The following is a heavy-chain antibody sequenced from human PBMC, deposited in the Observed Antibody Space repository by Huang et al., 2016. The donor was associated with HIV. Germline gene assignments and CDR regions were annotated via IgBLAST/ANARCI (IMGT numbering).Heavy chain of an antibody. J-gene: IGHJ4*02. CDR2: VSTYSGYT. Sequence: QVQLVQSGPEVKKPGASVKVSCKASGYTFSFYGISWVRQAPGQGPEWMGRVSTYSGYTNYSQKFQGRVTMTTDTSTSTAYMDLRSLTSDDTAVYYCARVPSDQYSDYWGQGTLVTVSS. V-gene: IGHV1-18*01. CDR1: GYTFSFYG. D-gene: IGHD2-21*01. CDR3: ARVPSDQYSDY.